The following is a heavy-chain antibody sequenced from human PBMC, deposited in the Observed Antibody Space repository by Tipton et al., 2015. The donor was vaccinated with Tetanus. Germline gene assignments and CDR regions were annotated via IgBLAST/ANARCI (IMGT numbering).Heavy chain of an antibody. CDR2: ICYSGST. D-gene: IGHD2-21*02. CDR3: VRDHARACGGDCYPGGFDI. J-gene: IGHJ3*02. V-gene: IGHV4-30-4*08. Sequence: TLSLTCAVSGGSITSDNHYWSWIRQPPGKGLEWIGYICYSGSTYYNPSLKGRVTVSLDTSKNQFSLRLTSVTDADTAVYYCVRDHARACGGDCYPGGFDIWGQGTMVSVSS. CDR1: GGSITSDNHY.